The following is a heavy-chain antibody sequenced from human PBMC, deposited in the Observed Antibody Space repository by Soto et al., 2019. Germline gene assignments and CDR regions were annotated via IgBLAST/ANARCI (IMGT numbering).Heavy chain of an antibody. J-gene: IGHJ6*03. CDR3: ARSHYSNFFMYV. V-gene: IGHV3-13*01. D-gene: IGHD3-10*01. CDR1: GFTFSSYD. CDR2: IGTAGDT. Sequence: EVQLVESGGGLVQPGGSLRLSCAASGFTFSSYDMHWVRQATGKGLEWVSGIGTAGDTYYPGSVKGRFTISRENAKNSLYLRLSSLRAGVTAVYYCARSHYSNFFMYVWGNGTTVTVSS.